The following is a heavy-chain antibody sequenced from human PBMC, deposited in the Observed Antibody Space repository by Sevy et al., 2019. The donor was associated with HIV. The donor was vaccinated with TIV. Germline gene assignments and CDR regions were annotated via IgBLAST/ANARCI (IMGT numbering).Heavy chain of an antibody. D-gene: IGHD4-4*01. J-gene: IGHJ6*03. CDR3: AREWGLGVTTNYMDV. CDR2: ISSSSSTI. Sequence: GGSLRLSCAASGFTFSSYSMNWVRHAPGKGLEWVSYISSSSSTIYYADSVKGRFTISRDNAKNSLYLQMNSLRAEDTAVYYCAREWGLGVTTNYMDVWGKGTTVTVSS. CDR1: GFTFSSYS. V-gene: IGHV3-48*01.